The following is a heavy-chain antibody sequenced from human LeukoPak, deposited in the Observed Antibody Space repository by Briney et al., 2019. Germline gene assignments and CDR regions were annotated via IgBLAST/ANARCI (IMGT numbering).Heavy chain of an antibody. CDR2: IKSDGSVT. D-gene: IGHD3-16*01. V-gene: IGHV3-74*01. Sequence: PGGSLRLSCVASGFTFKSYWMYWVRQAPRQGLVWVSQIKSDGSVTSYADSVKGRFTISRDNAKSTLYLQMNSLRAEDTAVYYCARGGVSAAFDIWGQGTMVTVSS. J-gene: IGHJ3*02. CDR3: ARGGVSAAFDI. CDR1: GFTFKSYW.